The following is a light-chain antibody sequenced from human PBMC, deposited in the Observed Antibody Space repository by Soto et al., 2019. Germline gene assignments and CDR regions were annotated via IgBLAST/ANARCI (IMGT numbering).Light chain of an antibody. V-gene: IGKV1-5*03. CDR2: KAS. Sequence: DIQMTQSPSTLSASVEDRVTITCRASQNIGTWLAGYQQKPGKAPNLLIYKASSLESGVPSRFSGSGSGTEFPLTISSLQPDDFATYYCQQYNTYAYTFGQGTKLEIK. J-gene: IGKJ2*01. CDR3: QQYNTYAYT. CDR1: QNIGTW.